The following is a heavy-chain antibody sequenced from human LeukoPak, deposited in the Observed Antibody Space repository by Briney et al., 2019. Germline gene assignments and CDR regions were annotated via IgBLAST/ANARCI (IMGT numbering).Heavy chain of an antibody. D-gene: IGHD3-22*01. CDR2: MNSDGSST. J-gene: IGHJ3*02. CDR3: ATGHYYDSSGYYPLPDAFDI. Sequence: GGSLRLSCAASGFTFSSYWMHWVRQAPGKGLVWVSRMNSDGSSTNYADSVKGRFTISRDNAKNTLYLQMNSLRAEDTAVYHCATGHYYDSSGYYPLPDAFDIWGQETMVTVSS. V-gene: IGHV3-74*01. CDR1: GFTFSSYW.